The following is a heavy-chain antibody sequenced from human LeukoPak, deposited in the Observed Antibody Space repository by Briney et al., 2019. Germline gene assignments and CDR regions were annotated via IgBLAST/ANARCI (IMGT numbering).Heavy chain of an antibody. CDR1: GYTFTSYG. CDR3: ARDLEFPRITNDYGDYEEPYYGMDV. D-gene: IGHD4-17*01. V-gene: IGHV1-18*01. J-gene: IGHJ6*02. CDR2: ISAYNGNT. Sequence: ASVKVSCKASGYTFTSYGISWVRQAPGQGLEWMGWISAYNGNTNYAQKLQGRVTMTTDTSTSTAYMELRSLRSDDTAVYYCARDLEFPRITNDYGDYEEPYYGMDVWGQGTAVTVSS.